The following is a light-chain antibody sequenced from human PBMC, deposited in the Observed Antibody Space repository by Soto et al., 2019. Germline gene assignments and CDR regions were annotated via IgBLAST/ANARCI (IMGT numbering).Light chain of an antibody. CDR2: STS. Sequence: EIVLTQSPGTLSLSPGERATLSCRASQSVSSSYLAWYQQKPGQAPRHLIYSTSSRVTGVPDRFSGSGSGTDFTITINRLEPEDFAVYYCQQFGGSPPRLSFGGGTKVEIK. CDR1: QSVSSSY. V-gene: IGKV3-20*01. J-gene: IGKJ4*01. CDR3: QQFGGSPPRLS.